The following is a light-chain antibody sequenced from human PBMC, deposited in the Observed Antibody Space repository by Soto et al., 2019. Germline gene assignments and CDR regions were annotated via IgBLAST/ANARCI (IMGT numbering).Light chain of an antibody. CDR1: SSDVGGYNY. Sequence: QSALTQPPSASGSPGQSVTISCTGTSSDVGGYNYVSWYQQHPGKAPKLMIYDVSRRPSGVPDRFADSKSGNTASLTVSGLQAEDEADYYCSAYAGSNNWVFGGGPKDRP. CDR2: DVS. V-gene: IGLV2-8*01. CDR3: SAYAGSNNWV. J-gene: IGLJ3*02.